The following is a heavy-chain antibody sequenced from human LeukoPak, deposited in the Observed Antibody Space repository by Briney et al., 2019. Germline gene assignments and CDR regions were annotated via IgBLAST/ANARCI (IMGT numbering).Heavy chain of an antibody. CDR1: GFTFSSYS. V-gene: IGHV3-48*01. Sequence: PGGSLRLSCAASGFTFSSYSMNWVRQAPGKGLEWVSYISSSSSTIYYADSVKGRFTISRDNAKNSLYLQMNRLRAEDTAVYYCARGGRGYSYGGASDIWGQGTMVTVSS. CDR2: ISSSSSTI. J-gene: IGHJ3*02. CDR3: ARGGRGYSYGGASDI. D-gene: IGHD5-18*01.